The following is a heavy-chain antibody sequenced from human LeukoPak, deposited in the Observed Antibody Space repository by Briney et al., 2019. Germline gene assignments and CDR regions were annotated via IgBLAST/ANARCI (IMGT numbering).Heavy chain of an antibody. CDR1: GLSFSHTW. Sequence: GGSLRLSCAASGLSFSHTWMSWVRQAPGKGLEWVGRIKTKTDGGTTDYAAPVKGRFTISRDDSKNMLYLQMNSLKTEDTAVYHCTTDHETAVADYWGQGTLVTVSS. D-gene: IGHD6-19*01. V-gene: IGHV3-15*01. J-gene: IGHJ4*02. CDR3: TTDHETAVADY. CDR2: IKTKTDGGTT.